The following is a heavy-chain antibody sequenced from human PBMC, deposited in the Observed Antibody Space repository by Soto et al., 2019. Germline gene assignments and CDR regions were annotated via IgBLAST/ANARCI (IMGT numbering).Heavy chain of an antibody. CDR2: INPSGGST. D-gene: IGHD2-8*01. CDR3: ARPPYPGCINAVCYPLAY. CDR1: GYTFTSYY. Sequence: QVQLVQSGAEVKKPGASVKISCKASGYTFTSYYMHWVRQAPGQGLEWMGIINPSGGSTNYAQKLQGRVTMTTDTSTSTVYMELNSLRYEYTAVYYCARPPYPGCINAVCYPLAYWGQGTLVTVSS. V-gene: IGHV1-46*01. J-gene: IGHJ4*02.